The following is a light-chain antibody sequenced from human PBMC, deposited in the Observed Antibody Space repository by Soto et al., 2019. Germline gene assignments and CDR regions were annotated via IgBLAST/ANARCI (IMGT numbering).Light chain of an antibody. J-gene: IGKJ5*01. CDR2: DAS. CDR1: QSVSNY. V-gene: IGKV3-11*01. CDR3: QQYNSWPPIT. Sequence: EIVLTQSASTLSLSPGERATLSCGASQSVSNYLAWYQHRPGQAPRLLIYDASNRATGIPARFSGSGSGTDFTLTISSLQSEDFAVYYCQQYNSWPPITFGQGTRLEIK.